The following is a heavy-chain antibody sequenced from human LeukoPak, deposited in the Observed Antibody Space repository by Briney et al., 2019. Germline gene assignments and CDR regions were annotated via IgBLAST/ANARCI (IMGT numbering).Heavy chain of an antibody. CDR3: ARGSTYYDSSGQVPFDY. V-gene: IGHV3-53*01. Sequence: GGSLRLSCAASGFTVSSNYMSWVRQAPGKGLEWVSVIYSGGSTYYADSVKGRFTISRDNGKNTLYLQMNSLRAEDTAVYYCARGSTYYDSSGQVPFDYWGQGTLVTVSS. J-gene: IGHJ4*02. CDR1: GFTVSSNY. D-gene: IGHD3-22*01. CDR2: IYSGGST.